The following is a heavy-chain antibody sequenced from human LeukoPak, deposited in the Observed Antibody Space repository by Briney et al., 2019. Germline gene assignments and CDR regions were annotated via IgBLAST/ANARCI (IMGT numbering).Heavy chain of an antibody. D-gene: IGHD6-13*01. J-gene: IGHJ4*02. CDR1: GFTFSSYA. CDR2: ISGSGSGT. V-gene: IGHV3-23*01. Sequence: GGSLRLSCAASGFTFSSYAMNWVRQPPGKGLEWVSAISGSGSGTYSADSVKGRFTTSRDNSKNTLFLQMNSLRAEDTAVYYCAKSGSSSWREFEYWGQGTLVTVSS. CDR3: AKSGSSSWREFEY.